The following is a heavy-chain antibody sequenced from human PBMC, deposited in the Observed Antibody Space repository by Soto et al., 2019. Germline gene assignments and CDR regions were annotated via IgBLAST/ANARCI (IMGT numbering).Heavy chain of an antibody. V-gene: IGHV4-59*01. D-gene: IGHD2-2*01. CDR1: VGSISAYY. Sequence: ETLSLACTVSVGSISAYYWSWIRQPPGKGLEWIGYIYYSGNTNYNPSLKSRVTMSIDTSKNRFSLKLSSLTAADTAVYYCARRYCTGTSCFFDYWGRGNLVTVSS. CDR2: IYYSGNT. CDR3: ARRYCTGTSCFFDY. J-gene: IGHJ4*02.